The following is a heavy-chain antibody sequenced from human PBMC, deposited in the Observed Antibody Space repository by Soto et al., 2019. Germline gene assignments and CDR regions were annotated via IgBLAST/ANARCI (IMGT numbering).Heavy chain of an antibody. CDR2: INPNSGGT. Sequence: QVQLVQSGAEVKKPGASVKVSCKASGYTFTGYNMHWVLQAPGQGLEWMGWINPNSGGTNYAQKFQGWVTMTRDTSISTAYMELSRLRSDDTAVYYCARDGSGIAARVLYYYYGMDVWGQGTTVTVSS. J-gene: IGHJ6*02. CDR3: ARDGSGIAARVLYYYYGMDV. V-gene: IGHV1-2*04. D-gene: IGHD6-6*01. CDR1: GYTFTGYN.